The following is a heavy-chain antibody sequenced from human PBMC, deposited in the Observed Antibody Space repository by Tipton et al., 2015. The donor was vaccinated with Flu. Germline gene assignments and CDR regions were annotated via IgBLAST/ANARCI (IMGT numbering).Heavy chain of an antibody. CDR2: ISWNSGSI. V-gene: IGHV3-9*01. CDR1: GFTFDDYA. J-gene: IGHJ4*02. Sequence: SLRLSCAASGFTFDDYAMHWVRQAPGKGLEWVSGISWNSGSIGYADSVKGRFTISRDNAKNSLYLQMNSLRAEDTALYYCAKDMSPGVDTAMVGHWGQGTLVTVSS. CDR3: AKDMSPGVDTAMVGH. D-gene: IGHD5-18*01.